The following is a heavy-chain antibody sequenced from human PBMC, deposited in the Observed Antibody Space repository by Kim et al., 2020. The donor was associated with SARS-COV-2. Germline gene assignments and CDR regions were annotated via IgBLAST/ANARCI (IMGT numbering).Heavy chain of an antibody. CDR2: IYYSGST. Sequence: SETLSLTCTVSGGSISSGGYYWSWIRQHPGKGLEWIGYIYYSGSTYYNPSLKSRVTISVDTSKNQFSLKLSSVTAADTAVYYCAREVSGSSSWGGYYFDYWGQGTLVTVSS. CDR1: GGSISSGGYY. J-gene: IGHJ4*02. D-gene: IGHD6-13*01. V-gene: IGHV4-31*03. CDR3: AREVSGSSSWGGYYFDY.